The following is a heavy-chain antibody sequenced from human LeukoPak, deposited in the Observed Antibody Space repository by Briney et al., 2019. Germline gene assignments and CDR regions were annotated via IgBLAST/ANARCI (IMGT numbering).Heavy chain of an antibody. J-gene: IGHJ5*02. CDR3: ARDPYSKYGHSGWFDP. Sequence: GGSLRLSCAASGFTFSKYSMNWVRQTPGKGLEWVSYISSDSYNTYYADSVKGRFTISRDNARNSLYLQMNSLRAEDTAVYYCARDPYSKYGHSGWFDPWGQGTLVTVSS. CDR1: GFTFSKYS. D-gene: IGHD5-12*01. CDR2: ISSDSYNT. V-gene: IGHV3-48*04.